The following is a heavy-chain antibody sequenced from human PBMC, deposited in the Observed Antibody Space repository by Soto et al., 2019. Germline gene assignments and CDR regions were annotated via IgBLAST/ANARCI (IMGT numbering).Heavy chain of an antibody. D-gene: IGHD4-4*01. V-gene: IGHV4-31*03. CDR1: GGSIRSGVYY. J-gene: IGHJ4*02. CDR3: ARSGGDYSNDPSDY. CDR2: IYYSGIT. Sequence: SETLSLTCTVSGGSIRSGVYYWSWIRHHPGKGLEWIGYIYYSGITYYNPSLKSRVTISVDTSKNQFSLKLSSVTAADTAVYYCARSGGDYSNDPSDYWGQGTLVTVSS.